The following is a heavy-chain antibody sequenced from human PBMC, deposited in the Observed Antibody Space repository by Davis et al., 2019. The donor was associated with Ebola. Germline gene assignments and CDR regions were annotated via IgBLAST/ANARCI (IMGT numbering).Heavy chain of an antibody. CDR3: ARGGYGSGSYYATNFDY. CDR1: GGSISSSNW. V-gene: IGHV4-4*02. D-gene: IGHD3-10*01. CDR2: IYYSGST. Sequence: SETLSLTCAVSGGSISSSNWWSWVRQPPGKGLEWIGYIYYSGSTNYNPSLKSRVTISVDTSKNQFSLKLSSVTAADTAVYYCARGGYGSGSYYATNFDYWGQGTLVTVSS. J-gene: IGHJ4*02.